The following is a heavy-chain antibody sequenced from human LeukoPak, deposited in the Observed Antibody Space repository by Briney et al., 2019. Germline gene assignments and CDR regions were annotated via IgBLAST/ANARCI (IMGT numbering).Heavy chain of an antibody. V-gene: IGHV4-39*01. J-gene: IGHJ4*02. CDR3: ARRPKQPGFWSGYVDY. D-gene: IGHD3-3*01. CDR2: IFYSGNT. CDR1: GGSIRSSGHN. Sequence: PSETLSLTCTVSGGSIRSSGHNWDWIRQPPGKGLEYIGSIFYSGNTYYNPSLESRVTISVDTSKNQFSLKLSSVTAADTAVYYCARRPKQPGFWSGYVDYWGEGTLVTVSS.